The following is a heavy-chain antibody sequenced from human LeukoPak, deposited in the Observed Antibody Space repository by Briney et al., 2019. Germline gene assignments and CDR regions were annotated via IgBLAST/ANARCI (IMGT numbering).Heavy chain of an antibody. J-gene: IGHJ4*02. D-gene: IGHD4-17*01. V-gene: IGHV3-7*05. Sequence: PGGSLRLLCAASGFTFSEYWMTWVRQAPGKGLEWVASIKEDGSEKYYVDSVKGRCTISRDNAKNSLYLQMNSLRVEDTAMYYCARFPTGFDGWGQGTLVTVS. CDR2: IKEDGSEK. CDR3: ARFPTGFDG. CDR1: GFTFSEYW.